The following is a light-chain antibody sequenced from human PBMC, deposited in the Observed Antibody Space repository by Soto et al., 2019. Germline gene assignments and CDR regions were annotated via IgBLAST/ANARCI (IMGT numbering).Light chain of an antibody. V-gene: IGLV1-44*01. CDR1: SSNIGSNT. CDR3: AAWDDSLNGWV. Sequence: QSVLTQPPSASGTPGQRVPISCSGSSSNIGSNTGNSYQHLPRTAPKLLIYSNNQRPSGVPDRFSGSKSGTSASLAISGLQYEDEADYYCAAWDDSLNGWVFGGGTKVTVL. J-gene: IGLJ3*02. CDR2: SNN.